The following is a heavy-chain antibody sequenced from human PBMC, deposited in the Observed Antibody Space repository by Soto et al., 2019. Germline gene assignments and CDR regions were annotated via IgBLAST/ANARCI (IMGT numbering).Heavy chain of an antibody. Sequence: PSETLSLTCTVSGGSISSSSYYWGWIRQPPGKGLEWIGSIYYSGSTYYNPSLKSRVTISVDTSKNQFSLKLSSVTAADTAVYYCARHATYYDFWSGYFDFDYWGQGTLVTVSS. CDR1: GGSISSSSYY. J-gene: IGHJ4*02. CDR2: IYYSGST. D-gene: IGHD3-3*01. CDR3: ARHATYYDFWSGYFDFDY. V-gene: IGHV4-39*01.